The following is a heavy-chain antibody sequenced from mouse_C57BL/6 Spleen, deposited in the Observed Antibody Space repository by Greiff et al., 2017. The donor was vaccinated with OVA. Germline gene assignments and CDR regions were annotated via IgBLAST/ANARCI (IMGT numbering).Heavy chain of an antibody. CDR2: IYPGSGNT. Sequence: QVQLQQSGAELVRPGASVKLSCKASGYTFTDYYINWVKQRPGQGLEWIARIYPGSGNTYYNEKFKGKATLTAEKSSSTAYMQLSSLTSEDSAVYFCARSYLTGTLDYWGQGTTLTVSS. CDR3: ARSYLTGTLDY. D-gene: IGHD4-1*01. V-gene: IGHV1-76*01. J-gene: IGHJ2*01. CDR1: GYTFTDYY.